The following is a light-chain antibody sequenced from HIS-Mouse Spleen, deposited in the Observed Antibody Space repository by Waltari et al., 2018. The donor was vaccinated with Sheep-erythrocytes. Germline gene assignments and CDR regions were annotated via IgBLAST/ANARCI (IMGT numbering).Light chain of an antibody. CDR3: MQALQTPLT. Sequence: DIVMTQSPLSLPVTPGEPASISCRSSQSLLHINGYNYLDWYLQQPGQSLQLLIYLGSNRASGVPDRFSGSGSGTDFTLKISRVEAEDVGVYYCMQALQTPLTFGQGTKLEIK. CDR1: QSLLHINGYNY. V-gene: IGKV2-28*01. J-gene: IGKJ2*01. CDR2: LGS.